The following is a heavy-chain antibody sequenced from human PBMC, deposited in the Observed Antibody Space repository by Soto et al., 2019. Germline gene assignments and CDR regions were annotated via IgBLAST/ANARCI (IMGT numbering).Heavy chain of an antibody. V-gene: IGHV3-74*01. Sequence: EVQLVESGGGLVQPGGSLRLSCAASGFTFSSYWMHWVRQAPGKGLVWVSRINSDGSSTSYAVSVKGRFTISRDNAKNTLYLQMNSLRAEDTAVYYCAIRASYYDSSGYFDYWGQGTLVTVSS. J-gene: IGHJ4*02. CDR2: INSDGSST. CDR3: AIRASYYDSSGYFDY. CDR1: GFTFSSYW. D-gene: IGHD3-22*01.